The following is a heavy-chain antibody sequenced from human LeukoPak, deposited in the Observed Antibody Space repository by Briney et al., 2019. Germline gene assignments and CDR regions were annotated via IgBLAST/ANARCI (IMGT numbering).Heavy chain of an antibody. CDR1: GGSISIYY. D-gene: IGHD2-21*02. V-gene: IGHV4-59*01. CDR2: IYYSGST. J-gene: IGHJ4*02. Sequence: SETLSLTCTVSGGSISIYYWSWIRQPPGKGLEWIGYIYYSGSTYYNPSLKSRVTISVDTSKNQFSLKLSSVTAADTAVYYCARGIIGDWGYYFDYWGQGTLVTVSS. CDR3: ARGIIGDWGYYFDY.